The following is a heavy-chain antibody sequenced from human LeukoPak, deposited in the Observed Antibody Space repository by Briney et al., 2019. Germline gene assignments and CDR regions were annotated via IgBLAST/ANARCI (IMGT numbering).Heavy chain of an antibody. CDR1: GFTFSSYA. CDR2: ISGSGDTT. CDR3: ARTQGYYFDASGYSFY. Sequence: GVSLRLSCAASGFTFSSYAMSWVRQAPGKGLEWVSGISGSGDTTYYADSVKGRVTTSRDNSRNTLYLQMSSLRAEDTAVYYCARTQGYYFDASGYSFYWGQGTLVTVSS. V-gene: IGHV3-23*01. J-gene: IGHJ4*02. D-gene: IGHD3-22*01.